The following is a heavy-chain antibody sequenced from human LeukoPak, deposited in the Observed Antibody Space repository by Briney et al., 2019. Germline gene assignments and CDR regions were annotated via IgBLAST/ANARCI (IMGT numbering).Heavy chain of an antibody. CDR1: GYTFTSYD. J-gene: IGHJ6*03. Sequence: ASVKVSCTASGYTFTSYDINWVRQATGQGLEWMGWVNPNSGNTGYEQKFQGRVTMTRNTSISTAYMELSSLRSEDTAVYYGASGCHQDYDFCSGTWLYYYYYMDVWGKGTTVTVSS. V-gene: IGHV1-8*01. CDR3: ASGCHQDYDFCSGTWLYYYYYMDV. CDR2: VNPNSGNT. D-gene: IGHD3-3*01.